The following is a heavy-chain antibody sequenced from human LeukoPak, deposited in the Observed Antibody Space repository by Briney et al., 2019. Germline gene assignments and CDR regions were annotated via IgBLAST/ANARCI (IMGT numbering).Heavy chain of an antibody. CDR1: DGSMSGYY. J-gene: IGHJ4*02. CDR2: IYYSGST. V-gene: IGHV4-59*08. CDR3: ARHKSDYGDYHAH. Sequence: SETLSLTCTVSDGSMSGYYWSWIRQPPGKGLEWIGYIYYSGSTNSNPSLKRRVTISEDRSMNQFSLKLSSVTAADTAVYYCARHKSDYGDYHAHWGQGTLVTVSS. D-gene: IGHD4-17*01.